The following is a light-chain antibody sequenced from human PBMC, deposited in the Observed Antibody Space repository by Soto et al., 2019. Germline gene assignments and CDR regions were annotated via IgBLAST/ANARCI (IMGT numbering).Light chain of an antibody. V-gene: IGLV2-8*01. J-gene: IGLJ1*01. CDR3: SSYAGSSNV. CDR1: SSDVGGYNY. CDR2: EVN. Sequence: QSVPTQPPSASGSPGQSVAISCTGTSSDVGGYNYVSWYQQHPGKAPKLMIYEVNKRPSGVPDRFSGSKSGNTASLTVSGLQAEDEVDYYCSSYAGSSNVFGTGTKVTVL.